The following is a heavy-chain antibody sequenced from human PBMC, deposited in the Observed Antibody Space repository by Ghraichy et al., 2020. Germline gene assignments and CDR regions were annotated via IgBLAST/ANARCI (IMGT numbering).Heavy chain of an antibody. Sequence: SQTLSLTCAISGDSVSSNSAAWNWIRQSPSRGLEWLGRTYYRSKWFTDYEVSLKSRIIINPDTSKNQISLQLNSVTPEDTAVYYCARGDEAIAAAGTLFDYWGQGTLVAISS. CDR3: ARGDEAIAAAGTLFDY. D-gene: IGHD6-13*01. CDR1: GDSVSSNSAA. V-gene: IGHV6-1*01. J-gene: IGHJ4*02. CDR2: TYYRSKWFT.